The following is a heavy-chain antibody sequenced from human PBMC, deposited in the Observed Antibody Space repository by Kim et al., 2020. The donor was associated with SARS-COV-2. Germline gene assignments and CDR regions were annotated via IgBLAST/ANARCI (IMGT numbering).Heavy chain of an antibody. CDR2: INVGNGNT. J-gene: IGHJ4*02. D-gene: IGHD6-19*01. V-gene: IGHV1-3*01. CDR1: GYTFINYA. Sequence: ASVKVSCKASGYTFINYAIHWVRQAPGQSFEWMGRINVGNGNTEYSQKFQGRVTISRDTFASTAYMELSSLRYEDTAVYYCARDRPAFAGSYDHWGEGTL. CDR3: ARDRPAFAGSYDH.